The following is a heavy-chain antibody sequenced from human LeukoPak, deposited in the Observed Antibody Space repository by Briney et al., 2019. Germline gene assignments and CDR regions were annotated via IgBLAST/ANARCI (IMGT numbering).Heavy chain of an antibody. CDR2: IYYSGST. CDR1: GGSISSYY. CDR3: ARLFQRDYVWGSYRYTGPLSYYYYMDV. D-gene: IGHD3-16*02. Sequence: PSETLSLTCTVSGGSISSYYWSWIRQPPGKGLEWIGYIYYSGSTNYNPSLKSRVTISVDTSKNQFSLKLSSVTAADTAVYYCARLFQRDYVWGSYRYTGPLSYYYYMDVWGKGTTVTISS. J-gene: IGHJ6*03. V-gene: IGHV4-59*12.